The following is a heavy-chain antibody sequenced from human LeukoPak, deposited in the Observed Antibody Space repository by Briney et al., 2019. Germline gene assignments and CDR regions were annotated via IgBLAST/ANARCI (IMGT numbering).Heavy chain of an antibody. J-gene: IGHJ6*04. CDR2: IYYSGST. V-gene: IGHV4-59*12. D-gene: IGHD3-3*01. Sequence: SETLSLTCTVSGGSISSYYWSWIRQPPGKGLEWIGYIYYSGSTNYNPSLKSRVTISVDTSKNQFSLKLSSVTAADTAVYYCARGLRQLTRGIILDVWGKGTTVTVSS. CDR1: GGSISSYY. CDR3: ARGLRQLTRGIILDV.